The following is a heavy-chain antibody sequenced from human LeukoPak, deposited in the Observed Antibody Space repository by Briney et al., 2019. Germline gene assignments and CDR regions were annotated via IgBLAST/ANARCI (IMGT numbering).Heavy chain of an antibody. J-gene: IGHJ6*03. V-gene: IGHV4-59*01. CDR1: GGSISSYY. Sequence: PSETLSLTCTVSGGSISSYYWSWIRQPPGKGLEWIGYIYYSGSTNYNPSLKSRVTISVDTSKNQFSLKLSSVTAADTAVYYCARRTYYYDSRVFGVGYYYYYMDVWGKGTTVTVSS. CDR2: IYYSGST. CDR3: ARRTYYYDSRVFGVGYYYYYMDV. D-gene: IGHD3-22*01.